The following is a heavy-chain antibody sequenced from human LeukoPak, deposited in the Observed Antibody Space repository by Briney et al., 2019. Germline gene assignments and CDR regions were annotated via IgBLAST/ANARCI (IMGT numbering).Heavy chain of an antibody. V-gene: IGHV4-34*01. CDR2: INHSGST. J-gene: IGHJ4*02. CDR1: GGSFSGYY. D-gene: IGHD3-10*01. Sequence: SETLSLTCAVYGGSFSGYYWSWIRQPPGKGLEWIGEINHSGSTNYNPSLKSRVTISVDTSKNQFSLKLSFVTAADTAVYYCARGHYGSGSYSFWGQGTLVTVSS. CDR3: ARGHYGSGSYSF.